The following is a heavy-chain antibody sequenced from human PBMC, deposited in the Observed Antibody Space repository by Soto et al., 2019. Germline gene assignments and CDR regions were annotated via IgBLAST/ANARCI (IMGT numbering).Heavy chain of an antibody. V-gene: IGHV4-30-2*01. Sequence: QLQLQESGSGLVKPSQTLSLTCTVSGGAISSDGYSWSWIRQPPGKGLEWIGYIFHSGTTFYNPSLRRRVTISVDRSKNQFSLKVTSVTAADTAVYYCARSYSRVTMTVNWVDPWGQGTLVTVSS. CDR1: GGAISSDGYS. J-gene: IGHJ5*02. D-gene: IGHD2-21*02. CDR2: IFHSGTT. CDR3: ARSYSRVTMTVNWVDP.